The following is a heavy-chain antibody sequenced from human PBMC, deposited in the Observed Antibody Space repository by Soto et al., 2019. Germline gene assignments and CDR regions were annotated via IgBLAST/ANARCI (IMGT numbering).Heavy chain of an antibody. V-gene: IGHV3-23*01. CDR1: GFTFCSAA. J-gene: IGHJ4*02. CDR2: ISGSGGDI. CDR3: ATHSWDH. Sequence: PGESLKLSCAASGFTFCSAALSWVRQAPGKGLEWVSAISGSGGDIHYADSVKGRFTVSRDNPKNTLFLQMSSLRVEDTAIYYCATHSWDHWGQGTLVTVSS.